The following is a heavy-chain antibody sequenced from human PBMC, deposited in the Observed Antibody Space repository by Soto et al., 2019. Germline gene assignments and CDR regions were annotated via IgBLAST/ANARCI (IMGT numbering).Heavy chain of an antibody. Sequence: PEGSLRLSCVASGFTFSNYGLHWVRQPPGKGLEWVALISDDGYKRYDADSVRGRLIISRDNSKDTLYLQMNSLGPDDTAVYFCAKARVRIVGANSFDYWGQGTPVTVAS. CDR2: ISDDGYKR. D-gene: IGHD1-26*01. V-gene: IGHV3-30*18. CDR1: GFTFSNYG. CDR3: AKARVRIVGANSFDY. J-gene: IGHJ4*02.